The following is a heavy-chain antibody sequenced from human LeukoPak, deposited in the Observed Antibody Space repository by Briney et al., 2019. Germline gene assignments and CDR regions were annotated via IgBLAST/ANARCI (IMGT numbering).Heavy chain of an antibody. V-gene: IGHV1-18*04. J-gene: IGHJ4*02. CDR1: GYTFTGYY. D-gene: IGHD3-22*01. CDR2: ISTYNGNT. CDR3: ARDQRTMIVVAKRSDGIDY. Sequence: ASVKVSCKASGYTFTGYYMHWVRQAPGQGLEWMGWISTYNGNTNYAQKLRGRVTMTTDTSTSTAYMELRSLRSDDTAVYYCARDQRTMIVVAKRSDGIDYWGQGTLVTVSS.